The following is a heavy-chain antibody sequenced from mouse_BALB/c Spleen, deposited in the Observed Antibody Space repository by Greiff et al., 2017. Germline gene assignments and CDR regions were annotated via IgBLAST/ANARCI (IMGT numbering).Heavy chain of an antibody. J-gene: IGHJ3*01. D-gene: IGHD1-1*01. Sequence: VMLVESGPDLVAPSQTLSITCTVSGFSLTSYGVHWVRQPPGKGLEWLVVIWSDGSTTYNSALKSRLSISKDNSKSQVFLKMNSLQTDDTAMYYCARHGYGSSGGFAYGGQGTLVTVSA. V-gene: IGHV2-6-2*01. CDR2: IWSDGST. CDR1: GFSLTSYG. CDR3: ARHGYGSSGGFAY.